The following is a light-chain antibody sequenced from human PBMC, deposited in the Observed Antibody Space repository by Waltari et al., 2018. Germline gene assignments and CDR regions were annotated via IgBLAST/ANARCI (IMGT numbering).Light chain of an antibody. CDR2: EVT. Sequence: QSALTQPASVSGSPGQSITISCTGTSSDVGSYDLVSWFQHHPGKAPKLMIYEVTKRPSGFSIRFSGSKSGNTASLTIAGLQAEDEADYYCCSYAGSSTVFGGGTKLTVL. J-gene: IGLJ3*02. V-gene: IGLV2-23*02. CDR1: SSDVGSYDL. CDR3: CSYAGSSTV.